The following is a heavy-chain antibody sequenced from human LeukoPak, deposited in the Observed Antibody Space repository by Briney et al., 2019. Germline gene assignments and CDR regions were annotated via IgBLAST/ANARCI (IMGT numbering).Heavy chain of an antibody. CDR1: EFTFSSYV. CDR2: ISGSGGSK. D-gene: IGHD4-23*01. J-gene: IGHJ6*03. Sequence: PGGSLRLSCAVSEFTFSSYVMSWVRQAPGKGLEWVSLISGSGGSKYYADSAKGRFTISRDNSKNILFLQMNSLRAADTAVYYCAKGLDYGGNPYYNHYMDVWGKGTTVIVSS. CDR3: AKGLDYGGNPYYNHYMDV. V-gene: IGHV3-23*01.